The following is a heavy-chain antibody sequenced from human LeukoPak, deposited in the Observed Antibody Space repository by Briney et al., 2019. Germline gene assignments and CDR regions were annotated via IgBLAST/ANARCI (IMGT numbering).Heavy chain of an antibody. J-gene: IGHJ4*02. CDR3: ARGRKDIVVVPAAIFNY. V-gene: IGHV4-34*01. CDR2: INHSGST. Sequence: SETLSLTCAVYGGSFSGYYWSWIRQPPGKGLEWIGEINHSGSTNYNPSLKSRVTISVDTSKNQFSLKLSSVTAADTAVYYCARGRKDIVVVPAAIFNYWGQGTLVTASS. CDR1: GGSFSGYY. D-gene: IGHD2-2*01.